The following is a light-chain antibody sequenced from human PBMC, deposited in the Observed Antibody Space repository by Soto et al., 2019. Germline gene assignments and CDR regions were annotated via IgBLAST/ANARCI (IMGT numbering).Light chain of an antibody. CDR1: QSVGTY. Sequence: EAVLTQSPVTLSLSPGERATLSCRAPQSVGTYLAWYQQKPGQAPRLLIYDASKRATGIPARFSGGGSGTDFTLTISSLEPEDFAVYYCQQRSDWPVTFGQGTKVDIK. J-gene: IGKJ1*01. CDR3: QQRSDWPVT. CDR2: DAS. V-gene: IGKV3-11*01.